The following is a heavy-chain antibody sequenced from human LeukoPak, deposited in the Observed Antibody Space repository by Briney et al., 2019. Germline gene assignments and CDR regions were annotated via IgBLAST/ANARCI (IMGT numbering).Heavy chain of an antibody. CDR1: GFTFSSYA. D-gene: IGHD3-10*01. Sequence: GGSLRLSCAASGFTFSSYAMSWVRQAPGKGLVWVSRINSDGSSTSYADSVKGRFTISRDNAKNTLYLQMNSLRAEDTAVYYCARVTLLWFGEQFDPWGQGTLVTVSS. CDR3: ARVTLLWFGEQFDP. V-gene: IGHV3-74*01. CDR2: INSDGSST. J-gene: IGHJ5*02.